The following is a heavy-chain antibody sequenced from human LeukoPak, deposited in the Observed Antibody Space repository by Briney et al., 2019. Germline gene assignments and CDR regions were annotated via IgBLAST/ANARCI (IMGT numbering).Heavy chain of an antibody. CDR1: GGSISSYY. CDR3: AKSDRQAARPGWFDP. CDR2: IYYSGST. J-gene: IGHJ5*02. Sequence: SETLSLTCTVSGGSISSYYWSWIRQPPGKGLEWIGYIYYSGSTNYNPSLKSRVTISVDTSKNQFSLRLSSVTAADTAVYYCAKSDRQAARPGWFDPWGQGTLITVSS. D-gene: IGHD6-6*01. V-gene: IGHV4-59*01.